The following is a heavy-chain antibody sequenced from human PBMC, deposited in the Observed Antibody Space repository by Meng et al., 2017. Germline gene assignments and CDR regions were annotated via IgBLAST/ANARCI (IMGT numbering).Heavy chain of an antibody. D-gene: IGHD2-15*01. V-gene: IGHV3-21*01. Sequence: GESLKISCAASGFTFSSYSMNWVRQAPGKGLEWVSSISSSSSYIYYADSVKGRFTISRDNAKNSLYLQMNSLRAEDTAVYYCARGSGGYWGQGTLVTVFS. CDR2: ISSSSSYI. CDR3: ARGSGGY. CDR1: GFTFSSYS. J-gene: IGHJ4*02.